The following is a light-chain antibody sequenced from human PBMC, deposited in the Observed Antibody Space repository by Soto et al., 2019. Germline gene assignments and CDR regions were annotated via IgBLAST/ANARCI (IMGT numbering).Light chain of an antibody. CDR2: DVS. V-gene: IGLV2-11*01. CDR1: SSDVGRYDY. CDR3: CSFAGSYTYV. Sequence: QSALTQPRSVSGSPGQSVSISCIGTSSDVGRYDYVSWYQQHPGKAPKLIIYDVSERPSGVPDRFSGSKFGNTASLTISGLQAEDEADYSCCSFAGSYTYVFGTGTKLTVL. J-gene: IGLJ1*01.